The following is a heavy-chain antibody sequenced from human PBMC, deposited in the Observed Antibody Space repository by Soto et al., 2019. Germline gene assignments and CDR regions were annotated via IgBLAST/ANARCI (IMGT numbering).Heavy chain of an antibody. CDR1: GFSFSNAW. CDR3: TPAHPPGSYPYYYYGMDV. J-gene: IGHJ6*02. CDR2: IKSKTDGGTT. Sequence: PXVCLRLSCAASGFSFSNAWTSWVRQAPGKGLEWVGRIKSKTDGGTTDYAAPVKGRFTISRDDSKNTLYLQMNSLKTEDTAVYYCTPAHPPGSYPYYYYGMDVWAQGTTVTVSS. V-gene: IGHV3-15*01. D-gene: IGHD1-26*01.